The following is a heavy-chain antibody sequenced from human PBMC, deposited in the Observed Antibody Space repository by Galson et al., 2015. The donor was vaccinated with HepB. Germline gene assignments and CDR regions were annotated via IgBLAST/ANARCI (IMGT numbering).Heavy chain of an antibody. CDR3: ARPADRTAPSAFDI. D-gene: IGHD2-2*01. V-gene: IGHV1-18*01. J-gene: IGHJ3*02. Sequence: SVKVSCKAPGYTFTSYGISWVRQAPGQGLEWMGWISAYNGNTNYAQKLQGRVTMTTDTSTSTAYMELRSLRSDDTAVYYCARPADRTAPSAFDIWGQGTMVTVSS. CDR1: GYTFTSYG. CDR2: ISAYNGNT.